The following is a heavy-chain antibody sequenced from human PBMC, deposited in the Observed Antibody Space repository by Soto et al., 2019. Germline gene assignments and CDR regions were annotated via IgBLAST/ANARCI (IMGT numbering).Heavy chain of an antibody. V-gene: IGHV1-2*04. Sequence: XSVKVSYKASGYTFTGYYMHWLRHSPGQGLEWMGWINPNSGGTNYAQKFQGWVTMTRDTSISTAYMELSRMRSDDTAVYYCAREGPNYYGMDVWGQGTTVTVSS. CDR2: INPNSGGT. CDR3: AREGPNYYGMDV. J-gene: IGHJ6*02. CDR1: GYTFTGYY.